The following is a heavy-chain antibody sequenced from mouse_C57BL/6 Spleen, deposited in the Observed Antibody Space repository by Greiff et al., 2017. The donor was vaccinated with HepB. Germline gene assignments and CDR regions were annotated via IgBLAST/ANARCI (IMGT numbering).Heavy chain of an antibody. D-gene: IGHD1-1*01. Sequence: QVQLQQPGTELVKPGASVKLSCKASGYTFTSYWLHWVKQRPEQGLEWIGNINPSNGGTNYNEKFKSKATLTVDKSSSTAYMQLSSLTSEDSAVYYWARAAVATPYYAMDYWGQGTSVTVSS. CDR3: ARAAVATPYYAMDY. V-gene: IGHV1-53*01. CDR2: INPSNGGT. J-gene: IGHJ4*01. CDR1: GYTFTSYW.